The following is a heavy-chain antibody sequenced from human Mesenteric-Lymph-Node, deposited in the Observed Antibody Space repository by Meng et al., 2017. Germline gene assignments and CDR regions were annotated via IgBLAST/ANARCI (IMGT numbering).Heavy chain of an antibody. V-gene: IGHV4-30-4*08. Sequence: QLQLQHSGPGLVKPSQTLSLICTVSGGSISRGGYYWSWSRQHPGKGLEWIGYIYYSGSTYYNPSLRSRITISVDTSKNQFSLRLRSVTAADTAVYYCARGQKGYFDLWGRGTLVTVSS. CDR1: GGSISRGGYY. J-gene: IGHJ2*01. CDR2: IYYSGST. CDR3: ARGQKGYFDL.